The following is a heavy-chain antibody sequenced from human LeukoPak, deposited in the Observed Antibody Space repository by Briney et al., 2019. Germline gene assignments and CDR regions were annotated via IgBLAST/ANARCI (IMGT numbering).Heavy chain of an antibody. V-gene: IGHV4-31*03. D-gene: IGHD3-10*01. CDR2: IYYSGST. J-gene: IGHJ6*02. Sequence: SQTLSLTCTVSGGSISSGGYYWSWIRQHPGKGLEWIGYIYYSGSTYYNPSLKSRVTISVDTSKNQFSLKLSSVTAADTAVYYCARCMVRGVYYYGMDVWGQGTTVTVSS. CDR1: GGSISSGGYY. CDR3: ARCMVRGVYYYGMDV.